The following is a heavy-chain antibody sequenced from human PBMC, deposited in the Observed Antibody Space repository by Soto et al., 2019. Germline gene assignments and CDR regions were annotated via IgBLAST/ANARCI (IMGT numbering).Heavy chain of an antibody. CDR1: GFTFDDYA. Sequence: EVKLVESRGGLVQPGRSLRLSCAASGFTFDDYAMHWVRQAPGKGLEWVSGISWNSGSIGYADSVKGRFTISRDNAKNSLYLQMNSLRAEDTALYYCAKDPGGNSGSFDYWGQGTLVTVSS. J-gene: IGHJ4*02. D-gene: IGHD2-21*02. CDR2: ISWNSGSI. CDR3: AKDPGGNSGSFDY. V-gene: IGHV3-9*01.